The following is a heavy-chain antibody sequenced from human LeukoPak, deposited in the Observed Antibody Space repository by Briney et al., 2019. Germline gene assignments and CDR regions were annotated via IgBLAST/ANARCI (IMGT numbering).Heavy chain of an antibody. Sequence: SETLSLTCTVSGTSLTTYYWSWIRQPPGKGLEWIGYIYYSGSTNYNPSLKSRVTISVDTSKNQFSLKLSSVTAADTAVYYCARDSSRLRTDVPGGYYCYGMDVWGQGTTVTVSS. J-gene: IGHJ6*02. CDR3: ARDSSRLRTDVPGGYYCYGMDV. D-gene: IGHD3/OR15-3a*01. V-gene: IGHV4-59*01. CDR2: IYYSGST. CDR1: GTSLTTYY.